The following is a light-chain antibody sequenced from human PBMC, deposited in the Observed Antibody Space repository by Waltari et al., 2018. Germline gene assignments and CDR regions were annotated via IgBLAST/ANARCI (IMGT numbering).Light chain of an antibody. CDR2: GAS. Sequence: EIVMTQSPVTLFVSPGERATLSCRASQSVGTKLAWYQQKPGQAPRLLIYGASTRATGIAARFSGSGSGTEFTLTISSLQSEDFAIYYCQQYNLWPWTFDQGTKVDIK. CDR3: QQYNLWPWT. CDR1: QSVGTK. J-gene: IGKJ1*01. V-gene: IGKV3-15*01.